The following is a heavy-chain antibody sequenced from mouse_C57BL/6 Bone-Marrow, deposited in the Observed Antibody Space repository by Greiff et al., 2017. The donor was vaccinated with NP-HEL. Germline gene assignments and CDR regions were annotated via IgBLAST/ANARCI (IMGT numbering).Heavy chain of an antibody. J-gene: IGHJ1*03. CDR2: IYPSSGNT. CDR3: ARSPYYYGSRKVV. CDR1: GYTFTSYG. D-gene: IGHD1-1*01. Sequence: QVQLQQSGAELARPGASVKLSCKASGYTFTSYGISWVKQRTGQGLEWIGEIYPSSGNTYYNEKFKGKATLTADKSSSTAYMELRSLTSEYSAVYFCARSPYYYGSRKVVWGTGTTVTVSS. V-gene: IGHV1-81*01.